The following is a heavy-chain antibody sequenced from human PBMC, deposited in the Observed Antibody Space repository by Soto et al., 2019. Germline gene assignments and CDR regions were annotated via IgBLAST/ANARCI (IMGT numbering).Heavy chain of an antibody. V-gene: IGHV1-69*12. J-gene: IGHJ6*02. CDR3: ARGYQQQLVLYYYDGMDV. D-gene: IGHD6-13*01. CDR2: IIPIFGTA. CDR1: GGTFSSYA. Sequence: QVQLVQSGAEVKKPGSSVKVSCKASGGTFSSYAISWVRQAPGQGLEWMGGIIPIFGTANYAQKFQGRVTITADESTSTAYMELSSLRSEDTAVYYCARGYQQQLVLYYYDGMDVWGQGTTVTVSS.